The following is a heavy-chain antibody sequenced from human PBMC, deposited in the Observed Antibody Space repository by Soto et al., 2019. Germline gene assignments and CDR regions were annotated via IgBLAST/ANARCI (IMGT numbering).Heavy chain of an antibody. J-gene: IGHJ4*02. Sequence: PGESLKISCNGSGYSFAGYWITWVRQKPGKGLEWMGRIDPSDSQTYYSPSFRGHVTISATKSITTVFLQWSSLRASDTAMYYCARQIYASDTGPNFQYSFDSWGQGAPVTVSS. D-gene: IGHD5-18*01. CDR1: GYSFAGYW. CDR2: IDPSDSQT. V-gene: IGHV5-10-1*01. CDR3: ARQIYASDTGPNFQYSFDS.